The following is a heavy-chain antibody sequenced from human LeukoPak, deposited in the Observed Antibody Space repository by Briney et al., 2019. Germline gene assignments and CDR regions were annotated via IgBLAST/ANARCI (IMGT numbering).Heavy chain of an antibody. J-gene: IGHJ4*02. Sequence: GGSLRLSCAASGFTFSKYWMRWVRQAPGKGLESVSRINTEGTVTTYADSVKGRFTVSRDNDDNTMILQMNSVGDKDTAVYYCATKQWLAPPPDSWGQGTLVTVSS. V-gene: IGHV3-74*01. CDR3: ATKQWLAPPPDS. D-gene: IGHD6-19*01. CDR1: GFTFSKYW. CDR2: INTEGTVT.